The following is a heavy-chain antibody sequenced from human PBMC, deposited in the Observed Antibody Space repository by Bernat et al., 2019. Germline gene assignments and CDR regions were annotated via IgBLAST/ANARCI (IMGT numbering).Heavy chain of an antibody. D-gene: IGHD4-17*01. CDR2: IKSKTDSGTT. V-gene: IGHV3-15*01. Sequence: DVLLVVSGGGLVRPGGSLRLPCAASGFTFSNAWMIWVRQAPGKGLEWVGRIKSKTDSGTTDYAATVKDRFTISRDDSENTLYLQMNSLKTEDTAVYYCTTLKTTWGYWGQGTLLTVSS. J-gene: IGHJ4*02. CDR3: TTLKTTWGY. CDR1: GFTFSNAW.